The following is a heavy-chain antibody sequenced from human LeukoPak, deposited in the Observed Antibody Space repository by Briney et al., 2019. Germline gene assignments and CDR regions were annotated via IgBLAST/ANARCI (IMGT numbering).Heavy chain of an antibody. CDR2: IIPILGIA. Sequence: SVKVSCKASGGTFSSYTISWVRQAPGQGLEWMGRIIPILGIANYAQKFQGRVTITADKSTSTAYMELSSLRSEDTAVYYCARADSSSWYGYFDYWGQGTVVTVSS. V-gene: IGHV1-69*02. CDR3: ARADSSSWYGYFDY. D-gene: IGHD6-13*01. CDR1: GGTFSSYT. J-gene: IGHJ4*03.